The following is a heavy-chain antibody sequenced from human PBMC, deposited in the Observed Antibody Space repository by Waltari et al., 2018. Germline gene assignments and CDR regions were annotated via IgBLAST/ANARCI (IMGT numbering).Heavy chain of an antibody. CDR3: ARGIWQQLAHFDS. CDR1: GTSVTTTNYF. D-gene: IGHD6-13*01. Sequence: QLHLQLSGPGLVKPSETLSLTCAVSGTSVTTTNYFWGWIRQPPGKGLEWIGRIYFTGSTDYNPSLTSRVTISIDTSTNPFSLNLRSVTAADTAVYYCARGIWQQLAHFDSWGQGTLVTVSS. V-gene: IGHV4-39*01. CDR2: IYFTGST. J-gene: IGHJ4*02.